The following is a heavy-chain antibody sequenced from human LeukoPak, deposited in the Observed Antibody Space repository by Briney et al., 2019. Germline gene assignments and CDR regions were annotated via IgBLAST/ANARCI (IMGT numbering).Heavy chain of an antibody. J-gene: IGHJ2*01. V-gene: IGHV4-34*01. Sequence: SETLSLTCAVYGGYFRGYYWSWIRQPPRKVLELIVEINHSGSTNYSPSLKSRVTILVDTSKTQFSLKLSSVAAADTAVYYCARAWYFDLWGRGTLVTVSS. CDR1: GGYFRGYY. CDR2: INHSGST. CDR3: ARAWYFDL.